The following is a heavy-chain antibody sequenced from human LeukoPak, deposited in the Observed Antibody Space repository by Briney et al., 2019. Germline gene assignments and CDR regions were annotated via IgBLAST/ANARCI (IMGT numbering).Heavy chain of an antibody. V-gene: IGHV4-38-2*02. CDR1: GYSISSGYY. CDR3: ARRQSNYYYYYMDV. CDR2: IYHSGST. Sequence: SETLSLTCTVSGYSISSGYYWGWIRQPPGKGLEWIGSIYHSGSTYYNPSLKSRVTISVDTSKSQFSLKLSSVTAADTAVYYCARRQSNYYYYYMDVWGKGTTVTISS. J-gene: IGHJ6*03.